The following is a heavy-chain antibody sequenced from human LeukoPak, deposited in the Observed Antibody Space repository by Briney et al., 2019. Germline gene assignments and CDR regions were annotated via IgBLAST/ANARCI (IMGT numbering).Heavy chain of an antibody. CDR1: GGSFSGYY. Sequence: SETLSLTCAVYGGSFSGYYWSWIRQPPGTGLEWIGEINHSGSTNYNPSLKSRVTISVDTSKNQFSLKLTSVTAAETAVYYCARGRSRSVCGGGSCHYFYYGMDVWGQGTTVTVSS. J-gene: IGHJ6*02. V-gene: IGHV4-34*01. D-gene: IGHD2-15*01. CDR2: INHSGST. CDR3: ARGRSRSVCGGGSCHYFYYGMDV.